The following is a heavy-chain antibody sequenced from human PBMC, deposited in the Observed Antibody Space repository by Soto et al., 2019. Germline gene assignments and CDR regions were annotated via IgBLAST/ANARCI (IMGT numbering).Heavy chain of an antibody. CDR1: GGSFSGYY. V-gene: IGHV4-34*01. CDR3: ARGRTVTTLYYYYYCMDV. D-gene: IGHD4-17*01. J-gene: IGHJ6*03. CDR2: INHSGST. Sequence: PSETLSLTCAVYGGSFSGYYWSWIRQPPGKGLEWIGEINHSGSTNYNPSLKSRVTISVDTSKNQFSLKLSSVTAADTAVYYCARGRTVTTLYYYYYCMDVWGKGTTVTVSS.